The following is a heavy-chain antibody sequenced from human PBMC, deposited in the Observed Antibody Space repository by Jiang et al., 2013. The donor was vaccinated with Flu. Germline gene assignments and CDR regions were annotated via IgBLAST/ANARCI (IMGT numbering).Heavy chain of an antibody. CDR3: ARHIPFYDILTGFTTNYHFDS. V-gene: IGHV4-59*08. J-gene: IGHJ4*02. CDR1: GGSISSYY. Sequence: GLVKPSETLSLTCTVSGGSISSYYWSWIRQPPGKGLEWIGYIYYSGSTNYNPSLKSRVTISVDTSKNQFSLKLSSVTAADTAVYYCARHIPFYDILTGFTTNYHFDSWGQ. D-gene: IGHD3-9*01. CDR2: IYYSGST.